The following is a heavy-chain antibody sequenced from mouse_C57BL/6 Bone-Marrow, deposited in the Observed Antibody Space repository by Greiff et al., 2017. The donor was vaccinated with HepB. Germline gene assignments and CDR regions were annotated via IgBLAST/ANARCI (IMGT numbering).Heavy chain of an antibody. CDR1: GFTFSSYA. V-gene: IGHV5-4*03. Sequence: EVKLMESGGGLVKPGGSLKLSCAASGFTFSSYAMSWVRQTPEKRLEWVATISDGGSYTYYPDNVKGRFTISRDNANNNLYLQMSHLKSEDTAMYYCAGAPFSTVVARDWYFDVWGTGTTVTVSS. J-gene: IGHJ1*03. D-gene: IGHD1-1*01. CDR2: ISDGGSYT. CDR3: AGAPFSTVVARDWYFDV.